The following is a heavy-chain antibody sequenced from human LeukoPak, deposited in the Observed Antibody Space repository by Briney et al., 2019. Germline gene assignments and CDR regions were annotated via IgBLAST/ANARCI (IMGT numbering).Heavy chain of an antibody. V-gene: IGHV4-34*01. CDR3: ARSPRSYYYYYMDV. CDR1: GGSFSGYY. CDR2: INHSGST. J-gene: IGHJ6*03. Sequence: SETLSLTCAVYGGSFSGYYLSWIRQPPGKGLEWIGEINHSGSTNYNPSLKSRVTISVDTSKNQFSLKLSSVTAADTAVYYCARSPRSYYYYYMDVWGKGTTVTVSS.